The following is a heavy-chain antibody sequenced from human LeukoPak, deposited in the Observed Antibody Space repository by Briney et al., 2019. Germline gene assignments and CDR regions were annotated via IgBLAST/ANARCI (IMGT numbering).Heavy chain of an antibody. D-gene: IGHD5-24*01. Sequence: ASVKVSCKASGGTFSSYAISWVRQAPGQGLEWMGGIIPIFGTANYAQKFQGRVTITADESTSTAYMELSSLRSEDTAVYYCARAEVEMATIAPFDCWGQGTLVTVSS. CDR3: ARAEVEMATIAPFDC. CDR2: IIPIFGTA. J-gene: IGHJ4*02. CDR1: GGTFSSYA. V-gene: IGHV1-69*13.